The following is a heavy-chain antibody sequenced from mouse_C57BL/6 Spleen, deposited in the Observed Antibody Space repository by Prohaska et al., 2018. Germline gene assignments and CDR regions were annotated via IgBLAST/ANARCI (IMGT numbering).Heavy chain of an antibody. CDR2: IYPGSGST. V-gene: IGHV1-55*01. J-gene: IGHJ4*01. D-gene: IGHD1-1*01. CDR3: ARIYYYGSSYAMDY. Sequence: WVKQRPGQGLEWIGDIYPGSGSTNYNEKFKSKATLTVDTSSSTAYMQLSSLTSEDSAVYYCARIYYYGSSYAMDYWGQGTSVNVSS.